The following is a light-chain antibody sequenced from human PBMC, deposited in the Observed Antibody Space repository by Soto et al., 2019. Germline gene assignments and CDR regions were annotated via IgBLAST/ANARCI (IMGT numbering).Light chain of an antibody. V-gene: IGKV1-5*03. Sequence: DIQMTQSPSTLSASVGDRVTISCRASQSITSWLAWYQQKPGKAPKLLIYKASSIESGGPSRFSGSGSGTEFTLTISSLQPDDFATYYCQQYNSYLLTFGGGTKVDIK. CDR1: QSITSW. J-gene: IGKJ4*01. CDR2: KAS. CDR3: QQYNSYLLT.